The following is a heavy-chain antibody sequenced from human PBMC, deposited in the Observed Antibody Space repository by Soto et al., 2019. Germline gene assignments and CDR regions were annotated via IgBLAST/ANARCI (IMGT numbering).Heavy chain of an antibody. Sequence: QVQLVQSGAEVKKPGSSVKVSCKASGGTFSNYVVNWVRQAPGQGLEWMGRIIPISGAANYAQKFQGRVTITADKSTSTSYMELSSLRSEDTAVYYCARARLSNGDPNIYFFYGLDVWGQGTTITDSS. D-gene: IGHD3-10*01. CDR3: ARARLSNGDPNIYFFYGLDV. J-gene: IGHJ6*02. V-gene: IGHV1-69*06. CDR1: GGTFSNYV. CDR2: IIPISGAA.